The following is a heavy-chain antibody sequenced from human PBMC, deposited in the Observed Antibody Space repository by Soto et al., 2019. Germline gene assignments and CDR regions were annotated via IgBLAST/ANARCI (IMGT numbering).Heavy chain of an antibody. D-gene: IGHD3-10*01. CDR1: GGSISSGGYY. CDR3: AREMGRITMALGAFDI. V-gene: IGHV4-31*03. Sequence: SETLSLTCTVSGGSISSGGYYWSWIRQHPGKGLEWIGYIYYSGSTYYNPSLKSRVTISVDTSKNQFSLKLSSVTAADTAVYYCAREMGRITMALGAFDIWGQGTMVTVSS. CDR2: IYYSGST. J-gene: IGHJ3*02.